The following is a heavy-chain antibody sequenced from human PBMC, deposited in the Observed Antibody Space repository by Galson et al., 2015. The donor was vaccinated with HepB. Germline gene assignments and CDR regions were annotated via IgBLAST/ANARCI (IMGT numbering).Heavy chain of an antibody. CDR2: INSDGSST. CDR3: VRDYSGSYRQDY. V-gene: IGHV3-74*01. J-gene: IGHJ4*02. Sequence: SLRLSCAASGFTFSNYWMHWVRQAPGKGLVWLSHINSDGSSTNYADPVKGRFTISRDNAKNTLYLQMNSLRVEDTAVYYCVRDYSGSYRQDYWGQGTLVTVSS. D-gene: IGHD1-26*01. CDR1: GFTFSNYW.